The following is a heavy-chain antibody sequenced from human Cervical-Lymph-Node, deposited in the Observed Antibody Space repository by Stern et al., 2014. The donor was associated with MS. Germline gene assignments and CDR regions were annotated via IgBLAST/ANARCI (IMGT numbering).Heavy chain of an antibody. J-gene: IGHJ3*02. CDR3: ARDRWYYDSRRRSAFDI. CDR2: IYYSGST. Sequence: VQLVESGPGLVKPSETLSLTCTVSGGSVSSGSYYWSWIRQPPGKGLEWIGYIYYSGSTNYNPSLKSRVTISVDTSKNQFSRKLSSVTAADTAVYYCARDRWYYDSRRRSAFDIWGQGTMVTVSS. D-gene: IGHD3-22*01. V-gene: IGHV4-61*01. CDR1: GGSVSSGSYY.